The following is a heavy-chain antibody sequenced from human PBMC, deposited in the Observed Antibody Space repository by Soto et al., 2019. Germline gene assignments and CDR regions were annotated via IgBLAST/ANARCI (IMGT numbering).Heavy chain of an antibody. V-gene: IGHV3-48*01. CDR3: VNGDYY. Sequence: EEQLVESGGGLVQPGGSLRLSCAASGFTFSNHVMNWVRQAPGRGLEWVSSINRDSNTFYADSVKGRFTISRDNAKDSLYLQMNILRADDTAVYYCVNGDYYVGQGTLVTVSS. CDR2: INRDSNT. D-gene: IGHD4-17*01. CDR1: GFTFSNHV. J-gene: IGHJ4*02.